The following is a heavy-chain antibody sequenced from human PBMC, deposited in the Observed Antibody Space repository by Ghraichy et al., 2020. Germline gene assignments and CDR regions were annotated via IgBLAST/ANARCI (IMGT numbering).Heavy chain of an antibody. D-gene: IGHD2-15*01. CDR1: GGSISSSTYY. V-gene: IGHV4-39*01. CDR2: VYYDGSA. CDR3: ARQEGYDQHAGELDP. Sequence: SETLSLTCTVSGGSISSSTYYWGWIRQPPMKGLEWIGSVYYDGSAYYNPSLKTRVSLSVDTSKNQFSLTLSSVTAADTAVYYCARQEGYDQHAGELDPWGQGTLVTVS. J-gene: IGHJ5*02.